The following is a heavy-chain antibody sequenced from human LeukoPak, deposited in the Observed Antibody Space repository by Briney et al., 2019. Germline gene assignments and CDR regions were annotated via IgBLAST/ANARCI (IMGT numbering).Heavy chain of an antibody. Sequence: PGGSLRLSCAASGFTFSSYSMNWVRQAPGKGLEWVSAISGTGGSTYYADSVKGRFTISRDNSKDTLFLQMNSLRGDDTAVYYCAKDRLSGWYFDFRGQGTLVTVSS. CDR3: AKDRLSGWYFDF. J-gene: IGHJ4*02. CDR2: ISGTGGST. D-gene: IGHD6-19*01. V-gene: IGHV3-23*01. CDR1: GFTFSSYS.